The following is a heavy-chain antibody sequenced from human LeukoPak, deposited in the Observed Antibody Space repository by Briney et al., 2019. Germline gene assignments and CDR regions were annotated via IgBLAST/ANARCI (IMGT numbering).Heavy chain of an antibody. CDR3: ARAHPAYYDSSGYFHLRGGYGMDV. V-gene: IGHV1-46*01. CDR1: GYTFTNYD. D-gene: IGHD3-22*01. CDR2: INPSGGST. J-gene: IGHJ6*02. Sequence: ASVKVSCKASGYTFTNYDISWVRQAPGQGLEWMGIINPSGGSTSYAQKFQGRVTMTRDTSTSTVYMELSSLRSEDTAVYYCARAHPAYYDSSGYFHLRGGYGMDVWGQGTTVTVSS.